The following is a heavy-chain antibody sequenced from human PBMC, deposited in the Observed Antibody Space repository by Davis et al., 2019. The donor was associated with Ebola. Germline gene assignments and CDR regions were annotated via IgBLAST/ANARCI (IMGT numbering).Heavy chain of an antibody. J-gene: IGHJ4*02. V-gene: IGHV1-3*01. D-gene: IGHD3-10*01. CDR1: GYTFTSYA. Sequence: ASVKVSCKASGYTFTSYAMHWVRQAPGQRLEWMGWINAGNGNTKYSQKFQGRVTITRDTSASTAYMELNSLRSEDTAVYYCARERGWFGELLVDYWGQGTLVTVSS. CDR2: INAGNGNT. CDR3: ARERGWFGELLVDY.